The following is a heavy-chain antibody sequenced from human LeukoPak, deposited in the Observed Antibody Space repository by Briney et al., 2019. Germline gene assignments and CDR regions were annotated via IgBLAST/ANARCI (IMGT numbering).Heavy chain of an antibody. D-gene: IGHD2/OR15-2a*01. CDR1: GGSINNYY. J-gene: IGHJ3*02. V-gene: IGHV4-4*07. CDR2: IYASGNT. Sequence: SSETLSLICTVSGGSINNYYWSWIRQPAGKGLEWLGRIYASGNTNYNPSLESRVTMSVDTSKNQVSLKLTSMTAADTAVYYCARDGCNSTTCHMRLAFDIWGQGAMVTVSS. CDR3: ARDGCNSTTCHMRLAFDI.